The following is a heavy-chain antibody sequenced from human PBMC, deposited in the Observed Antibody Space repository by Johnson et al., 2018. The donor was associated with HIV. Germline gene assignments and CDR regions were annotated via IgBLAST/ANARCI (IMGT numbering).Heavy chain of an antibody. J-gene: IGHJ3*01. CDR3: ARDRVWSSSWPDAFDL. CDR2: IRYDGSNK. CDR1: GFTFSNYW. Sequence: VQLVESGGGLVQPGGSLRLSCAGSGFTFSNYWMTWVRLAPGKGLEWVAFIRYDGSNKYYVDSVKGRFTISRDNGKNSLYLQMNSLRAADTAVCYCARDRVWSSSWPDAFDLWGQGTMVSVSS. D-gene: IGHD6-13*01. V-gene: IGHV3-7*03.